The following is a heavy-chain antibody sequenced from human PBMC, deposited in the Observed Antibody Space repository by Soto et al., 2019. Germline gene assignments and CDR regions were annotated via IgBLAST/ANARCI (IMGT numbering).Heavy chain of an antibody. V-gene: IGHV3-9*01. CDR2: ISWNSGSI. J-gene: IGHJ4*02. CDR3: AKDITYSSSWPDY. CDR1: GFTFDDYA. Sequence: GGSLRLSCAASGFTFDDYAMHWARQAPGKGLEWVSGISWNSGSIGYADSVKGRFTISRDNAKNSLYLQMNSLRAEDTALYYCAKDITYSSSWPDYWGQGTLVTGTS. D-gene: IGHD6-13*01.